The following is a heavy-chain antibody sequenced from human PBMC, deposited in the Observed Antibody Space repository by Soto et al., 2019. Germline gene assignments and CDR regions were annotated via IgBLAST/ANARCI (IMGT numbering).Heavy chain of an antibody. J-gene: IGHJ4*02. Sequence: GGSLRLSCAASGFTFSTYAMAWVRQAPGKGLEWVSGVSASGLNKYYADSVKGRFTISRDNSKNTLYLQMNSLRAEDTAVYYCARDKRDLRFLEWSYYFDYWGQGTLVTVSS. CDR3: ARDKRDLRFLEWSYYFDY. CDR1: GFTFSTYA. V-gene: IGHV3-23*01. D-gene: IGHD3-3*01. CDR2: VSASGLNK.